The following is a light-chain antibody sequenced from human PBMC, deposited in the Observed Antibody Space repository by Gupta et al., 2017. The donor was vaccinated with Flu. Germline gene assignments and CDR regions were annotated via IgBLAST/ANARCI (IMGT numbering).Light chain of an antibody. Sequence: DTLYVSPGGSGTRSCRAGESVGRNFLVWYQQKPGQAPRFLIYGTSYRATGIPDRFSGGGSGTEFTLTINRREPEDCGLYYCHQEKNSPFTFGQGTKMEIK. J-gene: IGKJ2*01. CDR1: ESVGRNF. V-gene: IGKV3-20*01. CDR3: HQEKNSPFT. CDR2: GTS.